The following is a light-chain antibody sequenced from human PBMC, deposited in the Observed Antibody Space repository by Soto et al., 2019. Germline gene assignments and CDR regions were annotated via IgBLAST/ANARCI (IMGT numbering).Light chain of an antibody. CDR3: QHYGSSPPLT. CDR2: GTS. V-gene: IGKV3-20*01. Sequence: EIVLTQSPGTLSLSPGERATLSCRASQSVSSSYLAWYQHKPGQAPRLLIYGTSSRATGIPDRFRGSGSGTDFTLTITRLEPEDFAVYYCQHYGSSPPLTFGGGTKVEIK. J-gene: IGKJ4*01. CDR1: QSVSSSY.